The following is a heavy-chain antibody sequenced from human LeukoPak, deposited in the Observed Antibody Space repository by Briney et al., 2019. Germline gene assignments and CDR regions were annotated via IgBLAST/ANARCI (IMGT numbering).Heavy chain of an antibody. Sequence: PGGSLRLSCAASGFTFSSYDMHWVRQATGKGLEWVSAIGTAGDTYYPGSVKGRFTISRENAKNSLYLQMNSLRAGDTAVYYCARAENGYSSSWSYQYYYYMDVWGKGTTVTVSS. V-gene: IGHV3-13*01. D-gene: IGHD6-13*01. CDR1: GFTFSSYD. CDR3: ARAENGYSSSWSYQYYYYMDV. CDR2: IGTAGDT. J-gene: IGHJ6*03.